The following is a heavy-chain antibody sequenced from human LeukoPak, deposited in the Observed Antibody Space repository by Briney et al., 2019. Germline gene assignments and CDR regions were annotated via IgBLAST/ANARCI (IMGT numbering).Heavy chain of an antibody. CDR3: ATGSDCSGGSCPPNDAFDI. CDR1: GFTFSSYA. D-gene: IGHD2-15*01. CDR2: ISGSGGST. Sequence: PGGSLRLSCAASGFTFSSYAMSWVRQAPGKGLEWVSAISGSGGSTYYADSVKGRFTISRDSSKNTLYLQMNSLRAEDTAVYYCATGSDCSGGSCPPNDAFDIWGQGTMVTVSS. V-gene: IGHV3-23*01. J-gene: IGHJ3*02.